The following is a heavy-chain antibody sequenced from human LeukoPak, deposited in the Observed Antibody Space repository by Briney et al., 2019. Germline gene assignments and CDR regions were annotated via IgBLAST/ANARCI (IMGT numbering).Heavy chain of an antibody. V-gene: IGHV3-30*18. CDR3: AKDYIAAAGISDY. Sequence: PGGSLRLSCAASGFTFSSYGMHWVRQAPGKGLEWVAVISYDGSNKYYADSVKGRFTISRDNSKNTLHLQMNSLRAGDTAVYYCAKDYIAAAGISDYWGQGTLVTVSS. J-gene: IGHJ4*02. CDR1: GFTFSSYG. D-gene: IGHD6-13*01. CDR2: ISYDGSNK.